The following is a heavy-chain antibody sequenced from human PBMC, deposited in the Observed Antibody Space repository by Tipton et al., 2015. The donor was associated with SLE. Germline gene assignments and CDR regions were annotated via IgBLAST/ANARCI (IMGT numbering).Heavy chain of an antibody. D-gene: IGHD1-26*01. CDR3: ASRRATNVDAFDI. CDR2: IYPGDTDT. Sequence: QLVQSGAEVKKPGESLKISCKGSGYSFTSNWIGWVHQMPGKGLEWMGIIYPGDTDTRYSPSFQGQVTITADKCISTAYLQWSSLKASDTAMYYCASRRATNVDAFDIWGQGTIVTVSS. V-gene: IGHV5-51*03. J-gene: IGHJ3*02. CDR1: GYSFTSNW.